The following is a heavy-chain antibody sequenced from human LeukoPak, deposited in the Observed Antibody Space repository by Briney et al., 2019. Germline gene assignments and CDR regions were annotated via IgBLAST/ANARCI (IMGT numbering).Heavy chain of an antibody. CDR3: ARGFWSGYYNSNWFDP. Sequence: SETLSLTCTISGGSVNSGGYYWSWIRQSPGKGLEWIGYIYHSGSTNYNPSLKSRVTISVDRFKNHFSLKLRSVTAADTAVCYCARGFWSGYYNSNWFDPWGQGTLVTVSS. V-gene: IGHV4-30-2*06. CDR1: GGSVNSGGYY. D-gene: IGHD3-3*01. J-gene: IGHJ5*02. CDR2: IYHSGST.